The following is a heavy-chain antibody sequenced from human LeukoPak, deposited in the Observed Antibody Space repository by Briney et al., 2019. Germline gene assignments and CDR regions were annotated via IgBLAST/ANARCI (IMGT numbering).Heavy chain of an antibody. Sequence: GRSLRLSCAASGFTFDDFGMHWVRQGPGKGLEWVSGISWNSGTIGYADSVKGRFTISRDNAKNSLYLQMNSLRAEDTAVYYCARDRWEPALYYYYYYGMDVWGQGTTVTVSS. D-gene: IGHD1-26*01. CDR3: ARDRWEPALYYYYYYGMDV. V-gene: IGHV3-9*01. J-gene: IGHJ6*02. CDR2: ISWNSGTI. CDR1: GFTFDDFG.